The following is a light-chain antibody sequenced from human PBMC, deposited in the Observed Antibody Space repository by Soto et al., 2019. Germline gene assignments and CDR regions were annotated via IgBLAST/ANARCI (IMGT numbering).Light chain of an antibody. Sequence: EIVLTQSPGTLSLSPGERATLSCRASQSVRDRYLAWYQQKPGQAPSLLIYDTSTRATGVPDRFSGSGSGTVFALTISRVEQEDFAIYFCQQYGRSPVTFGQGTKVEI. CDR3: QQYGRSPVT. CDR1: QSVRDRY. CDR2: DTS. V-gene: IGKV3-20*01. J-gene: IGKJ1*01.